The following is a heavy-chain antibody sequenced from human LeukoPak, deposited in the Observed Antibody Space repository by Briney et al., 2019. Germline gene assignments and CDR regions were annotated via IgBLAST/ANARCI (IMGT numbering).Heavy chain of an antibody. CDR1: GFTFSTYA. Sequence: PGRSLRLSCAASGFTFSTYALHWVRQAPGKGLEWVAVTSFDGSNKYYADSVKGRFTISRDNSKNTLYLQMNSLRAEDTAVYYCAREVRLVRGKGAFDIWGQGTMVTVSS. CDR2: TSFDGSNK. D-gene: IGHD3-10*01. J-gene: IGHJ3*02. V-gene: IGHV3-30-3*01. CDR3: AREVRLVRGKGAFDI.